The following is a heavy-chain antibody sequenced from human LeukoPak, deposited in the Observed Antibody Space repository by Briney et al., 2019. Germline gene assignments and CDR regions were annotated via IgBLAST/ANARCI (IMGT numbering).Heavy chain of an antibody. CDR1: GGSFSGYY. CDR3: AGLRRYYDFWSVSGRVKAADY. Sequence: SSETLSLTCAVYGGSFSGYYWSWIRQPPGKGLEWIGEINHSGSTNYNPSLKSRVTISVDTSKNQFSLKLSSVTAADTAVYYCAGLRRYYDFWSVSGRVKAADYWGQGTLVTVSS. D-gene: IGHD3-3*01. J-gene: IGHJ4*02. CDR2: INHSGST. V-gene: IGHV4-34*01.